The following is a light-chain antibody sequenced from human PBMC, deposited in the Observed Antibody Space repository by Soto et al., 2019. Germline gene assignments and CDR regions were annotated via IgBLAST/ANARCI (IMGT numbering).Light chain of an antibody. CDR2: GTS. CDR1: QSVGSSY. CDR3: QQYGDSPPYT. J-gene: IGKJ2*01. V-gene: IGKV3-20*01. Sequence: EIVLTQSPGTLSLSPGERATLSCRASQSVGSSYLAWYQQKPGQAPRLLIYGTSSRATGIPDRFSGSGSGTDFTLTITRLEPEDFAVYFCQQYGDSPPYTFGRGTKLEIK.